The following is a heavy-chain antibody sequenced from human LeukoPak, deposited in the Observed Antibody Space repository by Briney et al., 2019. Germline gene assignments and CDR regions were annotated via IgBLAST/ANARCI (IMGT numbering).Heavy chain of an antibody. CDR2: ISGSGGST. V-gene: IGHV3-23*01. D-gene: IGHD2-2*01. J-gene: IGHJ4*02. CDR3: AKLQSVVIPAAMLGFDY. Sequence: GGTLRLSCAASGFTFSSYGMSWVRQAPGKGLEWVSAISGSGGSTYYADSVKGRFTISRDNSRDTLSVEINSLRAEDTAVYYCAKLQSVVIPAAMLGFDYWGQGILVTVSS. CDR1: GFTFSSYG.